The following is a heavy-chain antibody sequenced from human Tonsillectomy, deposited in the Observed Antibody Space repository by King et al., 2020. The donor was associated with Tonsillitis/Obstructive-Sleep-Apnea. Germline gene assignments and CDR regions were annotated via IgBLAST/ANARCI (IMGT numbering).Heavy chain of an antibody. CDR1: GFTFDDYA. J-gene: IGHJ4*02. CDR2: ISWNSGSI. V-gene: IGHV3-9*01. D-gene: IGHD1-26*01. Sequence: VQLVESGGGLVQPGRTLRLSCAASGFTFDDYAMHWVRQAPGKGLEWVSGISWNSGSIGYADSVKGRFTISRDNAKNSLYLQMNSLSAEDTALYYCAKGAQWELLKGNYFDYWGQGTLVTVSS. CDR3: AKGAQWELLKGNYFDY.